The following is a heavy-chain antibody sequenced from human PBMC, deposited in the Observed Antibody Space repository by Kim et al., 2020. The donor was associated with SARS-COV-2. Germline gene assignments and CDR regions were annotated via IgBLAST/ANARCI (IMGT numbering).Heavy chain of an antibody. D-gene: IGHD3-10*01. V-gene: IGHV4-59*01. Sequence: YNPSLKSRVTISVDTSKNQFSLKLSSVTAADTAVYYCARDLATGDNWFDPWGQGTLVTVSS. CDR3: ARDLATGDNWFDP. J-gene: IGHJ5*02.